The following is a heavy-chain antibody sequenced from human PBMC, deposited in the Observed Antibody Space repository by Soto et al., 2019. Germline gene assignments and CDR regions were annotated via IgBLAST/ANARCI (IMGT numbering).Heavy chain of an antibody. J-gene: IGHJ3*02. Sequence: GASVKVSCKVSGYTLTELSMHWVRQAPGKGLEWMGGFDPEDGETIYAQKFQDRVTMTEDTSTDTAYMELSSLRSEDTAVYYCATGRYYDILTGYSDAFDIWGQGTMVTVSS. V-gene: IGHV1-24*01. CDR2: FDPEDGET. CDR1: GYTLTELS. D-gene: IGHD3-9*01. CDR3: ATGRYYDILTGYSDAFDI.